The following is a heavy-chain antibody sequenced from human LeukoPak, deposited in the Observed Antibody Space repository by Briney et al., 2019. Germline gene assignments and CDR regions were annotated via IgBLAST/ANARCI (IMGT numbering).Heavy chain of an antibody. V-gene: IGHV3-23*01. CDR1: GLTFSSYA. CDR2: ISGSGGST. D-gene: IGHD4/OR15-4a*01. Sequence: PGGSLRLSCAASGLTFSSYAMSWVRQAPGKGLEWVSAISGSGGSTYYADSVKGRFTISRDNSKNTLYLQMHSLRVEDRAVYYCARRSGAYSHPYDYWGQGTLVTVSS. J-gene: IGHJ4*02. CDR3: ARRSGAYSHPYDY.